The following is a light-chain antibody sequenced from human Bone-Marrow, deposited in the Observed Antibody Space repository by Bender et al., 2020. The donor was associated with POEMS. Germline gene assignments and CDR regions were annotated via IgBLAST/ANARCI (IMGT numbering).Light chain of an antibody. Sequence: QSVLTQPPSVSAAPGQKVTISCSGSTSNIGSHYVSWYQQLPGTAPKLLIYDDNKRPSGKPDRFSGSKSGTSATLGITGLQTGDEADYYCGTWDNTLRLYVVATGTKVNVL. J-gene: IGLJ1*01. CDR3: GTWDNTLRLYV. CDR1: TSNIGSHY. CDR2: DDN. V-gene: IGLV1-51*01.